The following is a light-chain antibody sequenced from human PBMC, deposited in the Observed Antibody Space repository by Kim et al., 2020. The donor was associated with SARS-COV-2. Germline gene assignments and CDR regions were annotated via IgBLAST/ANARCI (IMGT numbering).Light chain of an antibody. CDR2: EDN. Sequence: VSPGQTPLMSGPGNQLGQKFGSWFKQKPGQAPVLFINEDNKRPSGIPARFSGSNSGNTATLTISGTQAMDEAYNYCQAWDSSTAAFGGGTRGTVL. J-gene: IGLJ2*01. V-gene: IGLV3-1*01. CDR3: QAWDSSTAA. CDR1: QLGQKF.